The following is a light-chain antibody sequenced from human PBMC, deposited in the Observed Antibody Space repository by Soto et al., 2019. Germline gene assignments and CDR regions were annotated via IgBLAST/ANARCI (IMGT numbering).Light chain of an antibody. CDR3: QQGHTFPLT. CDR2: SAD. CDR1: QDISVC. J-gene: IGKJ4*01. Sequence: DIQMTQSPSSVSASVGDRVTITCRASQDISVCLAWHQQKPGEAPQLLIYSADTLHSGVPSRFSGSGSGTDFTPTISSLQPEDFATYYCQQGHTFPLTFGGGTKVEIK. V-gene: IGKV1-12*01.